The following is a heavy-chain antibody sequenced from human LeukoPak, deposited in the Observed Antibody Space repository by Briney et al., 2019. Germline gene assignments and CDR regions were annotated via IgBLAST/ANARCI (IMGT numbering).Heavy chain of an antibody. J-gene: IGHJ4*02. CDR3: VRGDGWFGELLNFDN. D-gene: IGHD3-10*01. CDR2: ISSSSSTI. V-gene: IGHV3-48*02. Sequence: GGSLRLSCAASGFTFRAYSMNWVRQAPGKGPEWVSHISSSSSTIYYADSVKGRFTISRDNGKNSLYLQMNSPRDEDTAVYYCVRGDGWFGELLNFDNWGQGTLVTVSS. CDR1: GFTFRAYS.